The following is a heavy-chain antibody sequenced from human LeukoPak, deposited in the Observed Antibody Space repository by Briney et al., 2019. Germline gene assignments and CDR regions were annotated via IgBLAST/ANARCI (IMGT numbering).Heavy chain of an antibody. CDR3: ARGGKLMISMVRGVLASRDGLDI. J-gene: IGHJ3*02. CDR2: INPNSGGT. CDR1: GYTFTSYD. Sequence: ASVKVSCKASGYTFTSYDINWVRQATGQGLEWMGWINPNSGGTNYAQKFQGRVTMTRDTSISTAYMELSRLRFDDTAMYYCARGGKLMISMVRGVLASRDGLDIWGRGTMVTVSS. D-gene: IGHD3-10*01. V-gene: IGHV1-2*02.